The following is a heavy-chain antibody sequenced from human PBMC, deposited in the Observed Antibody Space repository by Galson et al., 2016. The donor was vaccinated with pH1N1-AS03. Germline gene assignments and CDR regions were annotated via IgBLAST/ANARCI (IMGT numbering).Heavy chain of an antibody. CDR1: GGSFSGYS. Sequence: SETLSLTCAVYGGSFSGYSCSWIRQPPGKGLEWIGEINHSGSTNYNPSLKSRVTMSVDMAKNLISLNMTSVTAADTAAYYCARRANWGFAGRQNWFDPWGQGTLVTVSS. D-gene: IGHD7-27*01. J-gene: IGHJ5*02. CDR3: ARRANWGFAGRQNWFDP. CDR2: INHSGST. V-gene: IGHV4-34*01.